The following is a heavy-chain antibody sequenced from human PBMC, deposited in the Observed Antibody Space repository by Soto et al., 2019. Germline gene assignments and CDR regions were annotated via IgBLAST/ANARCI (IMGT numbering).Heavy chain of an antibody. CDR1: GGSISSSSYY. CDR3: LCYDSLYGPYYGMDV. J-gene: IGHJ6*02. Sequence: QLQLQESGPGLVKPSETLSLTCTVSGGSISSSSYYWGWIRQPPGKGLEWIGSIYYSGSTYYNPSLKSRVTISVDTSKNQFSLKLSSVTAADTAVYYCLCYDSLYGPYYGMDVWGQGTTVTVSS. D-gene: IGHD3-3*01. CDR2: IYYSGST. V-gene: IGHV4-39*01.